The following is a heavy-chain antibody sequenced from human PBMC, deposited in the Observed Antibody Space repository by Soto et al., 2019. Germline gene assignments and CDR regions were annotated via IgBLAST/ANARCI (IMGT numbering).Heavy chain of an antibody. J-gene: IGHJ4*02. Sequence: GESLKISCKGSGYSFAGYWITWVRQKPGKGLERMGRIDPSDSQTYYSPSFRGHVTISVTKSITTVFLQWSSLRASDTAMYYCARQIYDSDTGPNFQYYFDSWGQGTPVTVSS. CDR2: IDPSDSQT. CDR3: ARQIYDSDTGPNFQYYFDS. D-gene: IGHD3-22*01. V-gene: IGHV5-10-1*01. CDR1: GYSFAGYW.